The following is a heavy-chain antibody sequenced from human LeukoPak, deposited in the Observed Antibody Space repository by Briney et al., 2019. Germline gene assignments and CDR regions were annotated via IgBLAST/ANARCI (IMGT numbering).Heavy chain of an antibody. CDR1: GFTFSSYA. CDR3: AKGTVDRWELILGGDAFDI. J-gene: IGHJ3*02. CDR2: ISYDGSNK. V-gene: IGHV3-30*04. Sequence: GGSLRLSCAASGFTFSSYAMHWVRQAPGKGLEWVAVISYDGSNKYYADSVKGRFTISRDNSKNTLYLQMNSLRAEDTAVYYCAKGTVDRWELILGGDAFDIWGQGTMVTVSS. D-gene: IGHD1-26*01.